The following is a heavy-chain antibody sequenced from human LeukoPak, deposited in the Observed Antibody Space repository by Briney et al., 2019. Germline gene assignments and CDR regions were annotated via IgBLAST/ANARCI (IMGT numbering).Heavy chain of an antibody. CDR1: GFTFSSYW. CDR3: ARAYSSGWYPTHFQH. Sequence: GGSLRLSCAASGFTFSSYWMTWVRQAPGKGLEWVANIKEDGGEGYYVDSVKGRFTVSRDNAKNTLYLQMNSLRAEDTAVYYCARAYSSGWYPTHFQHWGQGTLVTVSS. J-gene: IGHJ1*01. V-gene: IGHV3-7*03. CDR2: IKEDGGEG. D-gene: IGHD6-19*01.